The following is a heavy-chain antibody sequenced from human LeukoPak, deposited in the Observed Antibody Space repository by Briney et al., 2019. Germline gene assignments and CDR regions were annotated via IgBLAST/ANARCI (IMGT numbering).Heavy chain of an antibody. V-gene: IGHV4-34*01. Sequence: SETLSLTCAVYGGSFSGYYWSWIRQPPGKGLEWIGEINHSGSTNYNPSLKSRVTISVDTSKNQFSLKLSSVTAADTAVYYCATASSWLGYWGQGTLDTVSS. CDR3: ATASSWLGY. J-gene: IGHJ4*02. D-gene: IGHD6-13*01. CDR1: GGSFSGYY. CDR2: INHSGST.